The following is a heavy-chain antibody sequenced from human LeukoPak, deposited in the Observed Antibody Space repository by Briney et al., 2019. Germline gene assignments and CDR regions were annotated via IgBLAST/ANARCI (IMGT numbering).Heavy chain of an antibody. CDR3: ARAHWTGYGSGREDAFDI. V-gene: IGHV4-59*08. J-gene: IGHJ3*02. D-gene: IGHD3-10*01. CDR1: GGSISTYY. Sequence: PSETLSLTCTVSGGSISTYYWSWIRQPPGKGLEWIGYIYYSGSTNYNPSLKNRVTISLDTSKNQFSLKLSSVTAADTAVYYCARAHWTGYGSGREDAFDIWGQGTMVTVSS. CDR2: IYYSGST.